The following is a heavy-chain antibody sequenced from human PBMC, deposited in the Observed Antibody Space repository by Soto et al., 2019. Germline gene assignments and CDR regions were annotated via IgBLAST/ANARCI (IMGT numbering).Heavy chain of an antibody. Sequence: QVQLVQSGAEVKKPGASVKVSCKASGDTFTDYYIHWVRQAPGQGLEWMGTVNPSGGHTTYAQHFLGRMTMTRDTSTSTLYRERASLTSEDTAIYFCARGGHVVVVPAALDYWGQGTLVTVSS. CDR1: GDTFTDYY. CDR2: VNPSGGHT. D-gene: IGHD2-21*02. V-gene: IGHV1-46*01. CDR3: ARGGHVVVVPAALDY. J-gene: IGHJ4*02.